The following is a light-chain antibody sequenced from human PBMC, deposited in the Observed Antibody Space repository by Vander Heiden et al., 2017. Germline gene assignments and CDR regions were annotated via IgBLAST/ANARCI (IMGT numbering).Light chain of an antibody. Sequence: QSALTQPPSASGSPGQSATTSCPGSSSDVGGYNYVSWYRQHPGKAPKVVIYEDSQRPSGVPDRFSGSKSANTASLTVSGLQAEDEADYYCSSFAGFNNYVFGTGTKVTVL. CDR2: EDS. CDR3: SSFAGFNNYV. CDR1: SSDVGGYNY. J-gene: IGLJ1*01. V-gene: IGLV2-8*01.